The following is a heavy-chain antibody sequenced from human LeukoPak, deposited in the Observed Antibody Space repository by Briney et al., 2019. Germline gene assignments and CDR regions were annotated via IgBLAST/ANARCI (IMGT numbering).Heavy chain of an antibody. J-gene: IGHJ4*02. CDR2: INSDGSAK. D-gene: IGHD1-7*01. CDR1: GFTFSSYW. CDR3: ADLGTSD. V-gene: IGHV3-7*01. Sequence: GGSLRLSCAASGFTFSSYWMSWVRQAPGKGLDWVATINSDGSAKYHVDSVKGRFTISRDNAKNLVYLQMSILRAEDTAVYYCADLGTSDCGQGTLVTVSS.